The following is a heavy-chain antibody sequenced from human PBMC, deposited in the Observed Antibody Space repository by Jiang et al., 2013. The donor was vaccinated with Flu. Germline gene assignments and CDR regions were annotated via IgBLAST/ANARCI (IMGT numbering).Heavy chain of an antibody. Sequence: GRGLEWIGSIYHSESISHSGTVYYNPSLKSRVTISVDTSKNQFSLKLSPVTAADTAMYYCAKQYYVVGTAANYYFDHWGQGALVTVSS. CDR2: IYHSESISHSGTV. V-gene: IGHV4-38-2*01. CDR3: AKQYYVVGTAANYYFDH. J-gene: IGHJ4*02. D-gene: IGHD2-2*01.